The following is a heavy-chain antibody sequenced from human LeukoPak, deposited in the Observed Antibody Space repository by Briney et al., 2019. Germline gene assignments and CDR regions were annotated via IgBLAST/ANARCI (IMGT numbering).Heavy chain of an antibody. D-gene: IGHD5-12*01. CDR2: INPDSGGT. CDR3: TREARAGNWFDP. V-gene: IGHV1-2*02. Sequence: GASVKVSCKASGYSFSDYYIHWLRQAPGQGLEWMGWINPDSGGTNYAQRFQGRVTMTRDTSITTAYMELSRLRSDDTAVFYCTREARAGNWFDPWGQGTPVIVPS. CDR1: GYSFSDYY. J-gene: IGHJ5*02.